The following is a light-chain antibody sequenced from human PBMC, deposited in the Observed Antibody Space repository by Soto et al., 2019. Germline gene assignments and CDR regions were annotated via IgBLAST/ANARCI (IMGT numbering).Light chain of an antibody. CDR2: KVS. Sequence: DVVMTQSPLSLPVTLGQPASISCRSHQSLVHSDGIAYFSWFQQRPGRSPRXLIYKVSNRDSGVPARFSGSGSGTDCALKISRVEAEDVGVYYCMQGTHWPITLGQGTRLEI. CDR3: MQGTHWPIT. CDR1: QSLVHSDGIAY. J-gene: IGKJ5*01. V-gene: IGKV2-30*02.